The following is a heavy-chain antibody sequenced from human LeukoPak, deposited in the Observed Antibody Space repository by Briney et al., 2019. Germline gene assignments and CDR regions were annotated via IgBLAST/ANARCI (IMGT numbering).Heavy chain of an antibody. CDR1: GFTFSSYS. Sequence: GGSLRLSCAASGFTFSSYSMNWVRQAPGKGLEWVSSISSSSSYIYYADSVKGRFTISRDNAKNSLYLQMNSLRAEDTAVYYCARVGYSGYDRGGFVDYWGHGTLVTVSS. CDR2: ISSSSSYI. J-gene: IGHJ4*01. V-gene: IGHV3-21*01. CDR3: ARVGYSGYDRGGFVDY. D-gene: IGHD5-12*01.